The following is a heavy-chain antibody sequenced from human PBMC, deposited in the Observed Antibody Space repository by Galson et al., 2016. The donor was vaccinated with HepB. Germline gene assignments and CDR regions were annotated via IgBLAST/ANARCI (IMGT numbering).Heavy chain of an antibody. J-gene: IGHJ6*02. CDR3: AHTSGWCMDV. D-gene: IGHD6-19*01. Sequence: PALVKPTQTLTLTCTFSGFSLSTSGVAVGWIRQPPGKALEWLAFIYWDDDKRYSPSLKSRLTITKDTSKNQVILTMTNMDPEDTGIYYCAHTSGWCMDVWGQGTTVTVSS. CDR1: GFSLSTSGVA. CDR2: IYWDDDK. V-gene: IGHV2-5*02.